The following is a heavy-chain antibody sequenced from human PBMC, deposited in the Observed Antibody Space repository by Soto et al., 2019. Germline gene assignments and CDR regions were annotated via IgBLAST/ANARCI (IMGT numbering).Heavy chain of an antibody. CDR2: IYYSGST. CDR1: GGSISSYY. Sequence: SETLSLTCTVSGGSISSYYWSWIRQPPGKGLEWIGYIYYSGSTNYNPSLKSRVTISVDTSKNQFSLKLSSVTAADTAVYYCARQHGDYVGGDYWGQGTLVTVSS. D-gene: IGHD4-17*01. CDR3: ARQHGDYVGGDY. V-gene: IGHV4-59*08. J-gene: IGHJ4*02.